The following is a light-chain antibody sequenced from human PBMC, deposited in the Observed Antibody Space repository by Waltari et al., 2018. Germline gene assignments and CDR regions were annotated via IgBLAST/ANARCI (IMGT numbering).Light chain of an antibody. V-gene: IGKV3-15*01. CDR3: QQYDNWPRT. CDR2: DAS. CDR1: QSVSSN. J-gene: IGKJ1*01. Sequence: VMTQSPATLSVSPGERATLTCRARQSVSSNLAGYQQTPGQAPRLLIYDASTRATGIPARFSGSGSGTEFNLTISSLQSEDFAVYYCQQYDNWPRTFGQGTKVEIK.